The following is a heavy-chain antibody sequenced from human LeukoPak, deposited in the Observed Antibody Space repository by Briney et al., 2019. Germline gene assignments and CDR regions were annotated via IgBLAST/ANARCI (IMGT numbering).Heavy chain of an antibody. D-gene: IGHD5-18*01. J-gene: IGHJ4*02. Sequence: GASVTVSCKASGYTFTSYGISWVRQAPGQGLEWMGWISAYNGNTNYAQKLQGRVIMTTDTSTSTAYMELRSLRSDDTAVYYCARDDSYVDTAMGDFDYWGQGTLVTVSS. CDR1: GYTFTSYG. CDR3: ARDDSYVDTAMGDFDY. V-gene: IGHV1-18*01. CDR2: ISAYNGNT.